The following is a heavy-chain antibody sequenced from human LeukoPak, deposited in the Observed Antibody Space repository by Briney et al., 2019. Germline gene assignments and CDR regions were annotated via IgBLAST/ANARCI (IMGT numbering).Heavy chain of an antibody. Sequence: SQTLSLTCAISGDSVSRNSVTWDWLRQSPSRGLEWLGRTYYGSRWNSDSAVSVKGRITINPDTSKNQFSLQLNSATPEDTAVYYCARNGGNSLTRAFDVWGQGTMVNVSS. CDR2: TYYGSRWNS. CDR1: GDSVSRNSVT. V-gene: IGHV6-1*01. J-gene: IGHJ3*01. D-gene: IGHD4-23*01. CDR3: ARNGGNSLTRAFDV.